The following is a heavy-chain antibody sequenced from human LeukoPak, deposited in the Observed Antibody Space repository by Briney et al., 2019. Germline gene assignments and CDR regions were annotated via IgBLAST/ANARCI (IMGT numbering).Heavy chain of an antibody. CDR1: GYTFTSYY. CDR2: INPSGGST. V-gene: IGHV1-46*03. D-gene: IGHD3-10*01. Sequence: ASVKVSCKASGYTFTSYYMHWVRQAPGQGLEWMGIINPSGGSTNYAQKFQGRVTMTRDTSTSTVYMELSSLRSEDTAVYYCARDEAYYYRSGSCHNYFVYWGQGTLVSVSS. CDR3: ARDEAYYYRSGSCHNYFVY. J-gene: IGHJ4*02.